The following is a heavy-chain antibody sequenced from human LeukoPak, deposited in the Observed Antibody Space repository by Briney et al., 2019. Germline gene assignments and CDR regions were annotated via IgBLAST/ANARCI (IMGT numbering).Heavy chain of an antibody. Sequence: ASVKVSCKVSGYTLTELSMHWVRQAPGKGLEWMGGFDPEDGETIYAQKFQGRVTMTEDTSTGTAYMELSSLRSEDTAVYYCATVGVVAATLGFDYWGQGTLVTVSS. D-gene: IGHD2-15*01. V-gene: IGHV1-24*01. CDR1: GYTLTELS. CDR2: FDPEDGET. J-gene: IGHJ4*02. CDR3: ATVGVVAATLGFDY.